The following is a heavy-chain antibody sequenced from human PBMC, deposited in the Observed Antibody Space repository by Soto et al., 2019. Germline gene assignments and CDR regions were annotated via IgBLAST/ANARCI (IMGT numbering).Heavy chain of an antibody. CDR3: ARDGGDY. D-gene: IGHD3-16*01. CDR2: MSYDGSNK. Sequence: QVQLVESGGGVVQPGGSLRVSCAASGFTFSSYAMHWVRRAPGKGLEWMAGMSYDGSNKYYADSVKGRFTISRDNSKNTLYLQMSGLRPEEPALYYCARDGGDYWGQGTLVIVCS. J-gene: IGHJ4*02. V-gene: IGHV3-30-3*01. CDR1: GFTFSSYA.